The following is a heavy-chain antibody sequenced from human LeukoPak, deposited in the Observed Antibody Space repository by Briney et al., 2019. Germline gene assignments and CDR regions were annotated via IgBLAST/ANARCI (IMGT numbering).Heavy chain of an antibody. D-gene: IGHD2-21*02. V-gene: IGHV1-2*02. J-gene: IGHJ6*04. CDR3: ARDNREVRGGDCFDV. Sequence: GASVKVSCKASGYTFTGYYIHWLRQAPGQGLEWMGYINPNSGVRDSARKFQGRVTMTRDTSITTAYMELSRLRSDDTAVYYCARDNREVRGGDCFDVWGEGTTVTVSS. CDR1: GYTFTGYY. CDR2: INPNSGVR.